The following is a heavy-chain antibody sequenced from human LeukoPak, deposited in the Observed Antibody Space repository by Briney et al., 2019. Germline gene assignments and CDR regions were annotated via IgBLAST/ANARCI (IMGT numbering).Heavy chain of an antibody. CDR2: ISSNGGST. CDR1: GFTFSSYA. D-gene: IGHD3-10*01. CDR3: ASSGPTRPFDY. Sequence: GGALRLSCAASGFTFSSYAMHWVRQAPGKGLEYVSAISSNGGSTYYANSVKGRFTISRDNPKNTLYLQMGSLRAEDMAVYYCASSGPTRPFDYWGQGTLVTVSS. V-gene: IGHV3-64*01. J-gene: IGHJ4*02.